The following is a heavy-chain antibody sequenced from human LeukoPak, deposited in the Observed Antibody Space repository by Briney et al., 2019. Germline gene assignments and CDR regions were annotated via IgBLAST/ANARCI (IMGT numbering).Heavy chain of an antibody. J-gene: IGHJ5*02. Sequence: ASVKVSSKASGYTFTNYGISWVRQAPGQGLEWMAWISTYDHDTNYAQKFRGRVTMTTDTSTSTAYMELRSLGSDDTAVYYCVRDYFCSGGTCDDCFDPWGQGTLVTVSS. V-gene: IGHV1-18*01. CDR1: GYTFTNYG. D-gene: IGHD2-15*01. CDR3: VRDYFCSGGTCDDCFDP. CDR2: ISTYDHDT.